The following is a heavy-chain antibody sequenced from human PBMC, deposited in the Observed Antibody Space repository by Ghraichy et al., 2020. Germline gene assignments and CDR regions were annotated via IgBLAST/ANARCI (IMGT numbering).Heavy chain of an antibody. CDR2: ISGDGGST. J-gene: IGHJ4*02. CDR3: AKDKRGCSSTSCYAPLTG. D-gene: IGHD2-2*01. V-gene: IGHV3-43*02. Sequence: GGSLRLSCAASGFTFDDYAMHWVRQAPGKGLEWVSLISGDGGSTYYADSVKGRFTISRDNSKNSLYLQMNSLRTEDTALYYCAKDKRGCSSTSCYAPLTGWGQGTLVTVSS. CDR1: GFTFDDYA.